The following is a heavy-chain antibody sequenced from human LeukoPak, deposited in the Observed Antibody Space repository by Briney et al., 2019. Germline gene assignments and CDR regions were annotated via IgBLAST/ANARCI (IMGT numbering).Heavy chain of an antibody. CDR1: GYTFTGYY. CDR2: INPNSGGT. D-gene: IGHD2-2*01. Sequence: ASVKVSCKASGYTFTGYYMHWVRQAPGQGVEWMGRINPNSGGTNYAQKFQGRVTMTRDTSISTAYMELSRLRSDDTAVYYCARVVVTAAMPGYYFDYWGQGTLVTVSS. V-gene: IGHV1-2*06. CDR3: ARVVVTAAMPGYYFDY. J-gene: IGHJ4*02.